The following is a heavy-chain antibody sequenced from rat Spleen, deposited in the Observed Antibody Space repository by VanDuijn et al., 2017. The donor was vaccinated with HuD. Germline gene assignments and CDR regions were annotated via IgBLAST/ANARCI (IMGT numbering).Heavy chain of an antibody. V-gene: IGHV2-72*01. CDR3: ARHLRVASGVMDA. CDR2: IWAGGGT. D-gene: IGHD1-11*01. Sequence: QGQLKESGPGLGQPSQTLSLPCPFSGSSLPTHHKTGVRKPPGKSLVWVGIIWAGGGTNYNSTVQSRLSITRDTSKSQVFLKMNSLQPEDTGTYYCARHLRVASGVMDAWGQGASVTVSS. J-gene: IGHJ4*01. CDR1: GSSLPTHH.